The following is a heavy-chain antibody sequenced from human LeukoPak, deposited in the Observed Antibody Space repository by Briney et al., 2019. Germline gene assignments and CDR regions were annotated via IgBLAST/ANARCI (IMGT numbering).Heavy chain of an antibody. J-gene: IGHJ5*02. CDR1: GYSFTNYW. Sequence: GESLKISCKGSGYSFTNYWIGWVRQMPGKGLEWMGIIYPGASDTRYSPSFEDQVTISADKSISTAYLQWSSLKASDTAMYYCARQRFTMRAYAGNWFDPWGQGTLVTVSS. CDR2: IYPGASDT. D-gene: IGHD3-10*01. CDR3: ARQRFTMRAYAGNWFDP. V-gene: IGHV5-51*01.